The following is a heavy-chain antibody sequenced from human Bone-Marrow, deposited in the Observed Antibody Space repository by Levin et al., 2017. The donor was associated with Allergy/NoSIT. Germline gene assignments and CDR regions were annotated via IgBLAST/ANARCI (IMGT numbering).Heavy chain of an antibody. Sequence: GGSLRLSCVVSGFIFKNYAMSWVRQAPGKGLEWVAAIRGSGTNTYYADSVKGRFAISRDNSKNTLYLQMNRLTDEDTALYYCADIGYIDYGDFWGQGTLVTVSS. CDR3: ADIGYIDYGDF. D-gene: IGHD5-18*01. V-gene: IGHV3-23*01. CDR2: IRGSGTNT. J-gene: IGHJ4*02. CDR1: GFIFKNYA.